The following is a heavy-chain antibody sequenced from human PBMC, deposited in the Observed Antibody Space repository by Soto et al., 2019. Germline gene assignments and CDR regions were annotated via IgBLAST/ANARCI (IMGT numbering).Heavy chain of an antibody. J-gene: IGHJ6*02. Sequence: SVKVSCKASGGTFSSYAISWVRQAPGQGLEWMGGIIPIFGTANYAQKFQGRVTITADESTSTAYMELSSLRSEDTAVYYCASKLTIFGEAYYYGLDVWGQGTTVTVSS. CDR1: GGTFSSYA. CDR2: IIPIFGTA. D-gene: IGHD3-3*01. V-gene: IGHV1-69*13. CDR3: ASKLTIFGEAYYYGLDV.